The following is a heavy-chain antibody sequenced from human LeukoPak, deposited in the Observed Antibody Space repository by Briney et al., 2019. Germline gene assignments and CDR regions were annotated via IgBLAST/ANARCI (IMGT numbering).Heavy chain of an antibody. D-gene: IGHD6-19*01. CDR2: IWYDGGNK. CDR3: ARDGSSGWYWVDY. V-gene: IGHV3-33*01. Sequence: PGGSLRLSCAASGFIFSSYGMHWVRQAPGKGLEWVATIWYDGGNKYYADSVKGRFTISRDNSKNTLYLQMSSLRAEDTAVYYCARDGSSGWYWVDYWGQGTLVTVSS. J-gene: IGHJ4*02. CDR1: GFIFSSYG.